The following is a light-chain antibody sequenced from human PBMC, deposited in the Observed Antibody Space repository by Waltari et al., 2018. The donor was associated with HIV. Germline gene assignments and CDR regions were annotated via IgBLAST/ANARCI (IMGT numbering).Light chain of an antibody. CDR3: LLYYGGAWV. CDR2: STI. V-gene: IGLV7-43*01. Sequence: QTVVTQEPSLTVSPGGTVTLTCTFSAGAVTSRNYPTWFQQTPGQAPRALIYSTISRQSWTPARFSASRLGGKAALTLSGVQPEDEAEYYCLLYYGGAWVFGGGTKLTVL. CDR1: AGAVTSRNY. J-gene: IGLJ3*02.